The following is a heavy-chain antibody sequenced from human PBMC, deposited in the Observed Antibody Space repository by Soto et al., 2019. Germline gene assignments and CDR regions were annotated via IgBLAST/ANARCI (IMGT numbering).Heavy chain of an antibody. CDR1: GGSISSGGYS. Sequence: PSETLSLTCAVSGGSISSGGYSWSWIRQPPGKGLEWIGYIYHSGSTYYNPSLKSRVTISVDRSKNQFSLKLSSVTAADTAVYYCARGYDLSRVIDYWGQGTLVTVSS. CDR3: ARGYDLSRVIDY. J-gene: IGHJ4*02. CDR2: IYHSGST. D-gene: IGHD3-22*01. V-gene: IGHV4-30-2*01.